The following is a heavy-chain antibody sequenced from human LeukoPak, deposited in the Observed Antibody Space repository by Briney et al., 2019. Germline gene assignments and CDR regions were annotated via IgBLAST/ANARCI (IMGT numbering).Heavy chain of an antibody. CDR1: GGSISSYY. V-gene: IGHV4-59*08. J-gene: IGHJ4*02. Sequence: TSETLSLTCTVSGGSISSYYWSWIRQPPGKGLEWIGYIYYSGSTNYNPSLKSRVTISVDTSKNQFSLKLSSVTAADTAIYYCARAVSGRFDYWGQGTLVTVSS. CDR2: IYYSGST. CDR3: ARAVSGRFDY. D-gene: IGHD6-19*01.